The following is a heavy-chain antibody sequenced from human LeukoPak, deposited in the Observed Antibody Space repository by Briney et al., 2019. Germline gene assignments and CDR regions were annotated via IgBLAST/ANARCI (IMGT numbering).Heavy chain of an antibody. V-gene: IGHV3-23*01. D-gene: IGHD3-22*01. Sequence: GGSLRLSCAASGFTFSNYAMSWVRRAPGKGLEWVSAISGSGSITYYADSVKGRFTISRDNSKNTLYLQMNSLRAEDTAVYYCAKDYYYDSSGYSDYFDYWGQGTLVTVSS. CDR3: AKDYYYDSSGYSDYFDY. CDR1: GFTFSNYA. J-gene: IGHJ4*02. CDR2: ISGSGSIT.